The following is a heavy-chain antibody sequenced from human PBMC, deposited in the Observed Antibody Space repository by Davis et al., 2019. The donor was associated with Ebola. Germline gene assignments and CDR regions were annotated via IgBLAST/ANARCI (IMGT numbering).Heavy chain of an antibody. Sequence: ASVKVSCKASGYTFTSYGISWVRQAPGQGLEWMGWISAYNGNTNYAQKLQGRVTMTTDTSTSTAYMELRSLRSDDTAVYYCAKDDGQAYSSSWYYYYGMDVWGKGTTVTVSS. CDR3: AKDDGQAYSSSWYYYYGMDV. J-gene: IGHJ6*04. V-gene: IGHV1-18*01. D-gene: IGHD6-13*01. CDR2: ISAYNGNT. CDR1: GYTFTSYG.